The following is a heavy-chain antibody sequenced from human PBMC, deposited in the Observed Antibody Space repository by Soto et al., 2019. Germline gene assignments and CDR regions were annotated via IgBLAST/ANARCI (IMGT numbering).Heavy chain of an antibody. V-gene: IGHV3-48*03. CDR1: GSTFSSYE. CDR2: INKSGSVI. J-gene: IGHJ6*02. D-gene: IGHD3-10*02. Sequence: GGSLRLSCAASGSTFSSYEMHWVRQAPGKVLEWVSYINKSGSVIYYADSVKGRFTISRDNAKNLLYLQMNSLRAEDTAVYFCASVNLPCSYGIDVWGQGTTVTVSS. CDR3: ASVNLPCSYGIDV.